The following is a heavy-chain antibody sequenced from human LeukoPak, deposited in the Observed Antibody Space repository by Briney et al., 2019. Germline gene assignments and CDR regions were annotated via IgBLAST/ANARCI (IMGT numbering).Heavy chain of an antibody. V-gene: IGHV4-34*01. CDR1: GGSFSGYY. Sequence: SETLSLTCAVYGGSFSGYYWSWIRQPPGKGLEWIGEINHSGSTNYNPSLKSRVTISVDTSKNQFSLKLSSVTAADTAVCYCASLVGARNYWGQGTLVTVSS. J-gene: IGHJ4*02. CDR2: INHSGST. CDR3: ASLVGARNY. D-gene: IGHD1-26*01.